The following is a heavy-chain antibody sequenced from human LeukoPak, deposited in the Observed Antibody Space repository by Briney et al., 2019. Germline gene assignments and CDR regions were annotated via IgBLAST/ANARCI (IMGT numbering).Heavy chain of an antibody. Sequence: PGRSLRLACAASGLTFDDYGMRSGRQAPGNGLELVACISWTGGSTGYAASLKCRFTISRDNAKNSLYLQMNSLRAEDTALYYCARDPGTGVILRGYMDVWGKGTTVTVSS. V-gene: IGHV3-20*04. D-gene: IGHD7-27*01. J-gene: IGHJ6*03. CDR2: ISWTGGST. CDR1: GLTFDDYG. CDR3: ARDPGTGVILRGYMDV.